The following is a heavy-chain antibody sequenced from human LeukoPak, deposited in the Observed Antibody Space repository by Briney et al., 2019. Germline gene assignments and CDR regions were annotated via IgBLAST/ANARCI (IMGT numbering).Heavy chain of an antibody. V-gene: IGHV1-8*01. CDR3: ARGRVFLNWFDS. CDR2: MNPNSGNT. CDR1: GYTFTSYD. J-gene: IGHJ5*01. D-gene: IGHD3-3*01. Sequence: ASVKVSCKASGYTFTSYDINWVRQATGQGLEWMGWMNPNSGNTGYAQKFQGRVTMTRNTSISTAYMELSSLRSEDTAVYYCARGRVFLNWFDSWGQGTLATVSS.